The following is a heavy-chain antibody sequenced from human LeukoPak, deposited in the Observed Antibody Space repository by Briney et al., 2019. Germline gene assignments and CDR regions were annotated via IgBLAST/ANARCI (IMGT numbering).Heavy chain of an antibody. D-gene: IGHD2-2*01. CDR3: AKDQTRKYCSTTSCSDNWFDP. Sequence: GGSLRLSCAASGFTFDDYAMHWVRQAPGKGLEWVSGISWNSGSIGYADSVKGRFTISRDNAKNSLYLQMNSLRAEDTAFCYCAKDQTRKYCSTTSCSDNWFDPWGQGTLVTVSS. CDR2: ISWNSGSI. CDR1: GFTFDDYA. V-gene: IGHV3-9*01. J-gene: IGHJ5*02.